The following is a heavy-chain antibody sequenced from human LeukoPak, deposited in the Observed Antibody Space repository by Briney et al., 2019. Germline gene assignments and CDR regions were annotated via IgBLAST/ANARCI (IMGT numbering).Heavy chain of an antibody. V-gene: IGHV3-53*01. Sequence: GGSLRLSCAASGFTVSTYYMTWVRQAPGKGLECVSVIYSGGSTYYADSEKGRFTVSRDNSKNTLYLQMNSLRAEDTAMYYCARELGYCTSTTCLLPFDYWGQGTLVTVSS. CDR2: IYSGGST. CDR1: GFTVSTYY. D-gene: IGHD2-2*01. J-gene: IGHJ4*02. CDR3: ARELGYCTSTTCLLPFDY.